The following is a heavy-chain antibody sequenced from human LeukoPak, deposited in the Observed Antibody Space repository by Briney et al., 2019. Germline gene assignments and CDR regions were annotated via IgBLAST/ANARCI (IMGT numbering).Heavy chain of an antibody. CDR3: AXXXXSSGWYGYFDY. Sequence: PGGSLRLSCAASGFTFSSYAMHWVRQAPGKGLEWVAVISYDGGNIYYADSVKGRFTISRDNSKNMLYLQMNSLRAEDTAVYYXAXXXXSSGWYGYFDYWGQGTLVTVSS. J-gene: IGHJ4*02. D-gene: IGHD6-19*01. CDR1: GFTFSSYA. CDR2: ISYDGGNI. V-gene: IGHV3-30-3*01.